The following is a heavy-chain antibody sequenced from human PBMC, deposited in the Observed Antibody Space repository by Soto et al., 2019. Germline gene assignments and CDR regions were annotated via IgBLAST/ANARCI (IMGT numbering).Heavy chain of an antibody. V-gene: IGHV3-11*06. Sequence: GGSLRLSCAGSGFTFGDSYMSWIRQAPGKGLEWLSYISPGSRYPAYADSVKGRFTISRDNAKRSLYLQMMSLTAEDTAISYCVRGGGGGLFDHWDQGTMVTVSS. CDR1: GFTFGDSY. CDR2: ISPGSRYP. J-gene: IGHJ4*02. CDR3: VRGGGGGLFDH. D-gene: IGHD2-15*01.